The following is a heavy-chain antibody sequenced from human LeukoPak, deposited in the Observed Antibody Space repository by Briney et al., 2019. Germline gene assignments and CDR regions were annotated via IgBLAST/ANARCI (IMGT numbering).Heavy chain of an antibody. D-gene: IGHD3-10*01. CDR2: MNPNSGNT. V-gene: IGHV1-8*03. CDR1: GCTFTSYD. Sequence: ASVKVSCRASGCTFTSYDINWVRQATGQGLEWMGWMNPNSGNTGYAQKFQGRVTITRNTSISTAYMELSSLRSEDTAVYYCARVGDWFDPWGQGTLVTVSS. CDR3: ARVGDWFDP. J-gene: IGHJ5*02.